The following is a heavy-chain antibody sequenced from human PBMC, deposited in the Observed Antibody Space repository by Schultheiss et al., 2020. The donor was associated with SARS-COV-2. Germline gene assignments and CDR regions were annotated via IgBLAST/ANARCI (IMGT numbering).Heavy chain of an antibody. V-gene: IGHV2-5*08. CDR1: GGSISSYYW. CDR3: ASYVRGVMNWFDP. CDR2: IYWDDDK. D-gene: IGHD3-10*01. Sequence: TLSLTCTVSGGSISSYYWSWIRQPPGKALEWLALIYWDDDKRYSPSLKGRLTITKDTSKNQVVLTMTNMDPVDTATYYCASYVRGVMNWFDPWGQGTLVTVSS. J-gene: IGHJ5*02.